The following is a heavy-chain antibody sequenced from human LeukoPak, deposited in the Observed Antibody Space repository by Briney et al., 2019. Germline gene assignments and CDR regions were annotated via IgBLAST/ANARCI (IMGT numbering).Heavy chain of an antibody. Sequence: ASAKVSCKASGYTFTGYYMHWARQAPGQGLEWMVWINPNSGGTNYAQKFQGRVTMTRDTSISTAYMELSRLRSDDTAVYYCARQPDRDYDSSDYRFHYWGQGALVTVSS. CDR3: ARQPDRDYDSSDYRFHY. CDR1: GYTFTGYY. CDR2: INPNSGGT. V-gene: IGHV1-2*02. J-gene: IGHJ4*02. D-gene: IGHD3-22*01.